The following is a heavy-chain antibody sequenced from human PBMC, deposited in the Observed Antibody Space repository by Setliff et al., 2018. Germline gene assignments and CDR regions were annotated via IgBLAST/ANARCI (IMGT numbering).Heavy chain of an antibody. D-gene: IGHD2-2*01. V-gene: IGHV4-59*02. CDR1: GASVSSHY. Sequence: KASETLSLTCNVSGASVSSHYWDWIRQPPGKGLEWIGFISYSGNPQFNPSVNYNPSLKSRVTMSIDKSKNQFSLNLRSVTAADTAVYYCTRGGERYHTANWGQGTLVTVSS. CDR3: TRGGERYHTAN. CDR2: ISYSGNP. J-gene: IGHJ4*02.